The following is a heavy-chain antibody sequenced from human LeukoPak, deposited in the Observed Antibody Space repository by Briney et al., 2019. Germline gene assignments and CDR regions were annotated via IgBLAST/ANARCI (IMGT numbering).Heavy chain of an antibody. Sequence: PSETLSLTCAVSGDSISSDNCWGWIRQPPGKGLEWIGSIYHNGDTNYNPSLKSRVTISIDTSKNHFSLKLSSVTAADTAVYYCARGYSRGWYGEYFQHWGQGTLVTVSS. J-gene: IGHJ1*01. D-gene: IGHD6-13*01. V-gene: IGHV4-38-2*01. CDR1: GDSISSDNC. CDR2: IYHNGDT. CDR3: ARGYSRGWYGEYFQH.